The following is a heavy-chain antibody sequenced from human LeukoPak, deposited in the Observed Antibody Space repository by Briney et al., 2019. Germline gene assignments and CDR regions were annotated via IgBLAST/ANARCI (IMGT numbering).Heavy chain of an antibody. CDR2: MNPNSGNT. CDR3: ARLVAAAGKSGMDV. J-gene: IGHJ6*02. Sequence: ASVKASCKASGYTFTSYDINWVRQATGQGLEWMGWMNPNSGNTGYAQKFQGRVTMTRNTSISTAYMELSSLRSEDTAVYYCARLVAAAGKSGMDVWGQGTTVTVSS. D-gene: IGHD6-13*01. V-gene: IGHV1-8*01. CDR1: GYTFTSYD.